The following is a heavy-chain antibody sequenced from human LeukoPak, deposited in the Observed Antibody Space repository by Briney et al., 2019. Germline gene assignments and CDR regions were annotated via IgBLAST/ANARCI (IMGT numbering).Heavy chain of an antibody. J-gene: IGHJ3*02. CDR2: IYCSGST. D-gene: IGHD2-15*01. CDR3: ARNKMVVVAASQEYAFDI. Sequence: SETLSLTCTVSGGSISSYYWSWIRQPPGKGLEWIGYIYCSGSTNYSPSLKSRVTISVDTSKNQFSLKLSSVTAADTAVYYCARNKMVVVAASQEYAFDIWGQGTMVTVSS. CDR1: GGSISSYY. V-gene: IGHV4-59*01.